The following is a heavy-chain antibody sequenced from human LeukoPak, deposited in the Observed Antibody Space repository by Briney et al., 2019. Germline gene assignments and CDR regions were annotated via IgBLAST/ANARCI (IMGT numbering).Heavy chain of an antibody. D-gene: IGHD2-15*01. CDR3: ARVSERGLPPDY. Sequence: GGSLRLSCAASGFTFSTYEMNWVRQAPGKGLEWVSYISSSGSTTFYADSVKGRFTISRDNAKNSLYLQINSLRAEDTAVYYCARVSERGLPPDYWGQGTLVTVSS. V-gene: IGHV3-48*03. CDR2: ISSSGSTT. CDR1: GFTFSTYE. J-gene: IGHJ4*02.